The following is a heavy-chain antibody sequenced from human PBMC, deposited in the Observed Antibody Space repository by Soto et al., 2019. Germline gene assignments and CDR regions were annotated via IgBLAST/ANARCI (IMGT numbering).Heavy chain of an antibody. Sequence: EVQLVESGGGLVQPGRSLRLSCAASGFTFDDYAMHWVRQAPGKGLELVSGISWNSGSIGYADSVKGRFTISRDNAKNSLYLQMNSLRAEDTALYYCAKDGSSGWSYYYYGMDVWGQGTTVTVSS. CDR2: ISWNSGSI. V-gene: IGHV3-9*01. CDR1: GFTFDDYA. J-gene: IGHJ6*02. D-gene: IGHD6-19*01. CDR3: AKDGSSGWSYYYYGMDV.